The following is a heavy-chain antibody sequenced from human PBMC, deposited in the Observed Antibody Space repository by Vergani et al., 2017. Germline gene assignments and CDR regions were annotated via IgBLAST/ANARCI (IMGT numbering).Heavy chain of an antibody. J-gene: IGHJ5*02. V-gene: IGHV4-39*01. D-gene: IGHD2-15*01. Sequence: QLQLQESGPGLVKPSETLSLTCTVSGGSISSSSYYWGWIRQPPGKGLEWIGSIYYSGSTYYNPSLKSRVNISVDTSKNHFSLKLSSVTAADTAVYYCARRIAAKGEWFDPWGQGTLVTVSS. CDR2: IYYSGST. CDR3: ARRIAAKGEWFDP. CDR1: GGSISSSSYY.